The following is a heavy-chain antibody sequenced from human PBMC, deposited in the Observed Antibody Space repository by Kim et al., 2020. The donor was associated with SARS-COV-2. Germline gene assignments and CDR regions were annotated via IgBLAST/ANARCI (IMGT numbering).Heavy chain of an antibody. J-gene: IGHJ5*02. V-gene: IGHV1-8*01. CDR3: ARVVGWKGAIVNWFDP. CDR1: GYTFTSYD. D-gene: IGHD1-26*01. CDR2: MNPNSGNT. Sequence: ASVKVSCKASGYTFTSYDINWVRQATGQGLEWMGWMNPNSGNTGYAQKFQGRVTMTRNTSISTAYMELSSLRSEDTAVYYCARVVGWKGAIVNWFDPWGQGTLVTVSS.